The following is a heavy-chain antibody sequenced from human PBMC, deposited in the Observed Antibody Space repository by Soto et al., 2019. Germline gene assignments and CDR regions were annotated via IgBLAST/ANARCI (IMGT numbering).Heavy chain of an antibody. CDR1: GFTFSSYW. Sequence: RGSLRLSCAASGFTFSSYWMSWVRQAPGKGLEWVANIKQDGSARYYVDFVNGRFTFSRANGKNSLYRQMKILRAEDRALYYCATDALDGSLDCWVQGALVAVSS. D-gene: IGHD3-10*01. J-gene: IGHJ4*02. CDR3: ATDALDGSLDC. V-gene: IGHV3-7*01. CDR2: IKQDGSAR.